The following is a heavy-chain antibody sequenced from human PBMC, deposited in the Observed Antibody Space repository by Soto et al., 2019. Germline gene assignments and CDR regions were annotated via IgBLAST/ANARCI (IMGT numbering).Heavy chain of an antibody. CDR1: GGSISSGGYS. Sequence: QLQLQESGSGLVKPSQTLSLTCAVSGGSISSGGYSWSWIRQPPGKGLEWIGYIYHSGSTYYNPPLKSRVTISVDRSKNQFSLKLSSVTAADTAVYYCARVGAYCGGDCADNYFDYWGQGTLVTVSS. CDR3: ARVGAYCGGDCADNYFDY. D-gene: IGHD2-21*02. J-gene: IGHJ4*02. V-gene: IGHV4-30-2*01. CDR2: IYHSGST.